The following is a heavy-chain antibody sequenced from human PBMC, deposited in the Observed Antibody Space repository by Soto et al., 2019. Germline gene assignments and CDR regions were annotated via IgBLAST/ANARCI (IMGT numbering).Heavy chain of an antibody. CDR3: ARGSRRFGELSY. Sequence: NPSETLSLTCAVYGGSFSGYYWSWIRQPPGKGLEWIGEINHSGSTNYNPSLKSRVTISVDTSKNQFSLKLSSVTAADTAVYYCARGSRRFGELSYWGQGTLVTVSS. V-gene: IGHV4-34*01. J-gene: IGHJ4*02. CDR1: GGSFSGYY. D-gene: IGHD3-10*01. CDR2: INHSGST.